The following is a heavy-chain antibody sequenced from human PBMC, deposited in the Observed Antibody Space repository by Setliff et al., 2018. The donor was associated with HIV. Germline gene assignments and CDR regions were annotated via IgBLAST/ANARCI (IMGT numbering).Heavy chain of an antibody. V-gene: IGHV3-48*01. CDR1: GFTFSSYS. J-gene: IGHJ6*03. D-gene: IGHD6-19*01. CDR3: ARDSGGWYPTGDYYYYYMDV. CDR2: ISSSSSTI. Sequence: PVGSLRLSCAASGFTFSSYSMNWVRQAPGKGLEWVSYISSSSSTIYYADSVKGRFTISRDNAKNSLYLQMNSLRAEDTAVYYCARDSGGWYPTGDYYYYYMDVWGKGTTVTVSS.